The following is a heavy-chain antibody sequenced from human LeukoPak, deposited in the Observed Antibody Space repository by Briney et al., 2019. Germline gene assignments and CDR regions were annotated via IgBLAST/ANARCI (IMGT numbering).Heavy chain of an antibody. J-gene: IGHJ4*02. D-gene: IGHD1-14*01. Sequence: SETLSLTCAVSGYSISSGYYWGWIRQPPGKGLEWIGSIYHSGSTYYNPSLKSRVTISVDTSKNQFSLKLSSVTAADTAVYYCARERYGYYFDYWGQGTLVTVSS. V-gene: IGHV4-38-2*02. CDR1: GYSISSGYY. CDR2: IYHSGST. CDR3: ARERYGYYFDY.